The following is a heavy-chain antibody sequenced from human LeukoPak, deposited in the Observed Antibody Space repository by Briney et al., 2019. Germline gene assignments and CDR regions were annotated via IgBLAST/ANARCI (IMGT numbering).Heavy chain of an antibody. CDR2: IRDDGSAK. CDR1: GFTFNNYW. Sequence: GGSLRLSCAVSGFTFNNYWMTWVRQAPGKGLEWAASIRDDGSAKYYMDSVKGRFTISRDNAKNSLYLQMNSLRAEDTAVYYCARDNWAGYYESNGYYYRHFDYWGQGTLVTVSS. D-gene: IGHD3-22*01. V-gene: IGHV3-7*01. J-gene: IGHJ4*02. CDR3: ARDNWAGYYESNGYYYRHFDY.